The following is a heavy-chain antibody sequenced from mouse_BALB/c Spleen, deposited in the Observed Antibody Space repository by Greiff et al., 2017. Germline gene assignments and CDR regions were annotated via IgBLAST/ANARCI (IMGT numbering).Heavy chain of an antibody. CDR1: GYSFTSYW. CDR2: IYPGNSDT. V-gene: IGHV1-5*01. CDR3: TRPYGSSSGYFDY. Sequence: VQLQQSGTVLARPGASVKMSCKASGYSFTSYWMHWVKQRPGQGLEWIGAIYPGNSDTSYNQKFKGKAKPTAVTSASTAYMELSSLTNEDSAVYYCTRPYGSSSGYFDYWGQGTTLTVSS. J-gene: IGHJ2*01. D-gene: IGHD1-1*01.